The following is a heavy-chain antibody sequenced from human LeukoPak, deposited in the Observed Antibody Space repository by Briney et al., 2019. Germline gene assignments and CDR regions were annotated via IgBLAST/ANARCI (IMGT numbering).Heavy chain of an antibody. CDR1: GFTFSSYT. D-gene: IGHD3-3*01. CDR3: ATNYDFWSENY. V-gene: IGHV3-74*01. CDR2: INSDGSNT. Sequence: PGGSLRLSCAASGFTFSSYTMSWVRQAPGKGLVWVSRINSDGSNTNYADSVEGRFTISRDNAKNTLYLQMDSLRAEDTAVYYCATNYDFWSENYWGQGTLVTVSS. J-gene: IGHJ4*02.